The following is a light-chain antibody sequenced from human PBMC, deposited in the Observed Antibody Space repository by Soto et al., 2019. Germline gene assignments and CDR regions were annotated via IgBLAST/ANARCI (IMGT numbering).Light chain of an antibody. CDR3: ETWDTNVVV. CDR2: LEGSGSY. Sequence: QLVLTQSSSASASLGSSVKLTCTLSSGHSTYIIAWHQQQPGKAPRYLMKLEGSGSYNKGSGIPDRFSGSSSGADRYLTISNLHVEDEADYYCETWDTNVVVFGGGTKLTVL. J-gene: IGLJ2*01. CDR1: SGHSTYI. V-gene: IGLV4-60*02.